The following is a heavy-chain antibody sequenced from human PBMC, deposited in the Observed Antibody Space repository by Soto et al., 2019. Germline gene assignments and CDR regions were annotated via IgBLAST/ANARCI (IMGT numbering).Heavy chain of an antibody. CDR1: GFTFSDYY. D-gene: IGHD2-8*02. CDR3: ARDDTGSMDV. Sequence: GGSLRLSFAASGFTFSDYYMNWIRQAPGKGLEWVSYISHSGSTIYYANSVKGRFTISRDNVKNSLYLQMNSLRAEDTAMYFCARDDTGSMDVWGQGTTVTVSS. V-gene: IGHV3-11*01. CDR2: ISHSGSTI. J-gene: IGHJ6*02.